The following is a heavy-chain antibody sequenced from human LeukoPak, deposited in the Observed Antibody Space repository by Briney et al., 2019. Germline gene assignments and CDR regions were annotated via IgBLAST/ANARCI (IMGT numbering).Heavy chain of an antibody. CDR3: AKGKRYYYDSSGYYYSPFDY. V-gene: IGHV3-30*18. CDR2: ISYDGSNK. Sequence: GGSLRLSCAASGFTFSSYGMHWVRQAPGKGLEWVAVISYDGSNKYYADSVKGRFTISRDNSKKTLYLQMNSLRAEDTAVYYCAKGKRYYYDSSGYYYSPFDYWGQGTLVTVSS. CDR1: GFTFSSYG. J-gene: IGHJ4*02. D-gene: IGHD3-22*01.